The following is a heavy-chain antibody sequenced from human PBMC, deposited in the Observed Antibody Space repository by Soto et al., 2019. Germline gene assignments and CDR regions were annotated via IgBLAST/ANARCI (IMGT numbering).Heavy chain of an antibody. Sequence: SGPTLVNPTQTLTLTCTFCGFLLTTEEMRVSWIRQPPGKAPEWLALIDWDDDKYYRTSLKIRLTISKDTSKNQVVLTMTNMDPVDTATYYCARDKVATGYYYGMDVWGQGTTVPVSS. V-gene: IGHV2-70*01. J-gene: IGHJ6*02. D-gene: IGHD5-12*01. CDR2: IDWDDDK. CDR1: GFLLTTEEMR. CDR3: ARDKVATGYYYGMDV.